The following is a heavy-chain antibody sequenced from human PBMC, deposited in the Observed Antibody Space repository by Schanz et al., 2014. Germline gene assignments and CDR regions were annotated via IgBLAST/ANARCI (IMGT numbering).Heavy chain of an antibody. CDR2: LSGSGGST. CDR1: GFTVSSNH. D-gene: IGHD5-12*01. V-gene: IGHV3-23*04. J-gene: IGHJ4*02. CDR3: AKDPSHGGYDYYFDY. Sequence: EGQLAESGGGLVQPGGSLRLSCAVSGFTVSSNHMSWVRQAPGKGLEWVSALSGSGGSTYYADSVKGRFTISRDNSKNILYLQMNSLRAEDTAVYYCAKDPSHGGYDYYFDYWGQGALVTVSS.